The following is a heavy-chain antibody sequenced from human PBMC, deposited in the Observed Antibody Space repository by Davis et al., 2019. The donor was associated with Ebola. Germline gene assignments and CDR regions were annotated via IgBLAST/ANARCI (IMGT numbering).Heavy chain of an antibody. CDR1: GFTFSSYS. CDR3: AKRMCVWLTGGDCFPYYFDY. J-gene: IGHJ4*02. D-gene: IGHD2-21*01. Sequence: PGGSLRLSCAASGFTFSSYSMNWVRQAPGKGLEWVSSISSSSSYIYYADSVKGRFTISRDNAKNSLYLQMNSLRAEDTAVYYCAKRMCVWLTGGDCFPYYFDYWGQGTLVTVSS. V-gene: IGHV3-21*01. CDR2: ISSSSSYI.